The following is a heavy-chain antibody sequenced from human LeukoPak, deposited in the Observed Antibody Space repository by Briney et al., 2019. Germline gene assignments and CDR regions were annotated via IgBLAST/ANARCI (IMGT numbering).Heavy chain of an antibody. Sequence: PGGSMRLSCAAYGFTFRDFWMHWVRQAPGKGPVWVSRMSPDGSATYYADSVKGRFTISRDNAENTMYLQMSSLRAEDTAVYYCARDMWGTFDYWGQGALVTVSS. CDR3: ARDMWGTFDY. CDR2: MSPDGSAT. J-gene: IGHJ4*02. CDR1: GFTFRDFW. D-gene: IGHD7-27*01. V-gene: IGHV3-74*01.